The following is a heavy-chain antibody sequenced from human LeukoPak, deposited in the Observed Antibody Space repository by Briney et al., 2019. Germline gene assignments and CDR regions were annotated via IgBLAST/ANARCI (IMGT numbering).Heavy chain of an antibody. CDR2: INHSGST. Sequence: SETLSLTCAVYGGSFSGYYWSWIRQPPGKGLEWIGEINHSGSTNYNPPLKSRVTISVDTSKNQFSLKLSSVTAADTAVYYCASGYSSGWHTFDYWGQGTLVTVSS. D-gene: IGHD6-19*01. CDR3: ASGYSSGWHTFDY. V-gene: IGHV4-34*01. J-gene: IGHJ4*02. CDR1: GGSFSGYY.